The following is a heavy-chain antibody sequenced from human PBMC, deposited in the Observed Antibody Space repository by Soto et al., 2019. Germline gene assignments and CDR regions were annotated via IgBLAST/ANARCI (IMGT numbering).Heavy chain of an antibody. Sequence: TLAPTCNVPGVTMRYGAYSWNWIPQSPRKGLEWLGYISHLETPYYNPSLRSRLSLSIHRTRNQFFLSMISMTAAEKAVYYCVRGGGYDSLDFWGQG. J-gene: IGHJ4*02. CDR1: GVTMRYGAYS. CDR3: VRGGGYDSLDF. D-gene: IGHD2-15*01. CDR2: ISHLETP. V-gene: IGHV4-30-2*06.